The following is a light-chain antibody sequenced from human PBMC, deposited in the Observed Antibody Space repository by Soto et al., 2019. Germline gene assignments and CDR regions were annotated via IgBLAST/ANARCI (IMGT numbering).Light chain of an antibody. J-gene: IGLJ1*01. CDR3: NSFRSTSTTPYYV. CDR1: SSDVGGYNY. V-gene: IGLV2-14*01. CDR2: EVS. Sequence: LTQPASVSASPGQSITISCTGTSSDVGGYNYVSWYQQHPGRAPKLMIYEVSNRPSGVSNRFSGSKSGNTASLSISGLQAEDEADYYCNSFRSTSTTPYYVFGTGTKVPS.